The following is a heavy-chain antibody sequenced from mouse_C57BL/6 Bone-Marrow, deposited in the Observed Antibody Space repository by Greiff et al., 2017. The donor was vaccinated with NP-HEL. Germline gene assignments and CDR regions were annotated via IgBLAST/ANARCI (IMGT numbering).Heavy chain of an antibody. CDR1: GYTFTSYW. D-gene: IGHD4-1*02. CDR3: TRSVNWAWFAY. Sequence: EVQLQQSGTVLARPGASVKMSCKTSGYTFTSYWMHWVKQRPGQGLEWIGDIYPGNSDTSYNPKFKGKAKLTAVTSASTAYMELSSLTNEDSAVYYCTRSVNWAWFAYWGQGTLVTVSA. J-gene: IGHJ3*01. CDR2: IYPGNSDT. V-gene: IGHV1-5*01.